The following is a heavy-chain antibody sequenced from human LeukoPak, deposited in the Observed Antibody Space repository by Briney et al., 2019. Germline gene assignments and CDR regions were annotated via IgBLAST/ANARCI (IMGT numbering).Heavy chain of an antibody. Sequence: PSETLSLTCTVSGASISNYYWSWVRQPPGKGLEWIGYINYSGTTNYNPSLKGRVTISVDTSKNQFSLKLSSVTAADTAVYYCARGTLMVGPWGQGTQVTVSS. D-gene: IGHD2-8*01. V-gene: IGHV4-59*01. CDR1: GASISNYY. J-gene: IGHJ5*02. CDR2: INYSGTT. CDR3: ARGTLMVGP.